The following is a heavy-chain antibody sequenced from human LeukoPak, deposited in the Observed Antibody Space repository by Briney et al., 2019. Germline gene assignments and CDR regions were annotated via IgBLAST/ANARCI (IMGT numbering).Heavy chain of an antibody. D-gene: IGHD5-24*01. V-gene: IGHV3-53*01. CDR3: ARAEMATITGFDY. CDR2: IYSGGST. J-gene: IGHJ4*02. Sequence: PGGSLRLSCAASGFTVSSSYMSWVRQAPGKGLEWVSVIYSGGSTYYADSVKGRFTISRDNFKNTLYLQMNSMGAEDTAVYYCARAEMATITGFDYWGQGTLVTVSS. CDR1: GFTVSSSY.